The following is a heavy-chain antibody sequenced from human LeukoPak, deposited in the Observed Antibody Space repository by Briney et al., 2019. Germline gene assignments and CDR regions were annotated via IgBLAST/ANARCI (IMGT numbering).Heavy chain of an antibody. J-gene: IGHJ4*02. D-gene: IGHD1-1*01. CDR3: ARDGWNGRAEFDY. V-gene: IGHV4-31*03. CDR2: IYCSGST. Sequence: SQTLSLTCTVSGGSISSGGYYWSWIRQHPGKGLEWIGYIYCSGSTYYNPSLKSRVTISVDTSKNQFSLKLSSVTAADTAVYYCARDGWNGRAEFDYWGQGILVTVSS. CDR1: GGSISSGGYY.